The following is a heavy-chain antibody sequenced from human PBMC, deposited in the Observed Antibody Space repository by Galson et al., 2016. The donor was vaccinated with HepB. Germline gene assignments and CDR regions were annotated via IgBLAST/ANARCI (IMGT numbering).Heavy chain of an antibody. CDR2: IWYDGTNK. CDR1: GFHFGSHG. J-gene: IGHJ4*02. Sequence: SLRLSCAGSGFHFGSHGMHWVRQAPGKGLEWVALIWYDGTNKYYADSVRGRFTISRDNSKSTMFLQMNSLRAEDTAVYYGVRGQWLENYFDYWGQGTLVTVSS. CDR3: VRGQWLENYFDY. D-gene: IGHD6-19*01. V-gene: IGHV3-33*01.